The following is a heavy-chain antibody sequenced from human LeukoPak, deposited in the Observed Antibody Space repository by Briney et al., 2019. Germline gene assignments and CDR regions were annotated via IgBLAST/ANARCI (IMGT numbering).Heavy chain of an antibody. CDR2: ISPSGGIT. V-gene: IGHV3-23*01. CDR1: GFTFSTSV. D-gene: IGHD3-16*01. Sequence: GGSLRLSCAASGFTFSTSVMHWVRQAPGKGLEWVSGISPSGGITYYTDSVKGRFTISRDNSKNTQSLQMNSLRAEDTAVYYCAKDDDWGRYKHWGQGTLVTVSS. J-gene: IGHJ1*01. CDR3: AKDDDWGRYKH.